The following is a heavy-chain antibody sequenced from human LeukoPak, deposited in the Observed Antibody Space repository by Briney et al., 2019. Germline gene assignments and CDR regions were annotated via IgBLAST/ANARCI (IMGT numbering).Heavy chain of an antibody. CDR3: ARDFGYF. Sequence: GGSLRLSCAASGFTFSNYKMNWVRQAPGKGLEWVSYVSSSGSIIYYSDSVKCRFTISRDNAKNSLYLQMNSLRAEDPAVYYCARDFGYFWGQGTLVTVSS. D-gene: IGHD3-10*01. J-gene: IGHJ4*02. CDR1: GFTFSNYK. V-gene: IGHV3-48*03. CDR2: VSSSGSII.